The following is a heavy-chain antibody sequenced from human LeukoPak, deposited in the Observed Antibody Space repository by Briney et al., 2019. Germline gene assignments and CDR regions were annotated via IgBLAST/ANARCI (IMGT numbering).Heavy chain of an antibody. J-gene: IGHJ5*02. V-gene: IGHV3-15*04. CDR3: ANSLDNWFDP. CDR1: GFIFTDAW. CDR2: IESKTDGETT. D-gene: IGHD3-16*01. Sequence: GGSHRLSCVGSGFIFTDAWMSWVRQIPGKGLEWVGRIESKTDGETTDYATPVKDRFIISRDDSTNTLYLQMNSLRAEDTAVYYCANSLDNWFDPWGQGTLVTVSS.